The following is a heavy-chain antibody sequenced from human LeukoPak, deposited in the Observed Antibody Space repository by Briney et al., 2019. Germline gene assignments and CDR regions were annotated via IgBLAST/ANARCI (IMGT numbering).Heavy chain of an antibody. CDR1: GFTLSNYG. Sequence: GGSLRLSCAASGFTLSNYGMHWVRQAPGKGLEWVAVISYDGSNKYYTDSAKGRFTISRDNSKNTLSLQMNGLRAEDTAVYYCAKRRDGFNIGEDYFDYWGQGTLVTVSS. CDR2: ISYDGSNK. CDR3: AKRRDGFNIGEDYFDY. V-gene: IGHV3-30*18. J-gene: IGHJ4*02. D-gene: IGHD5-24*01.